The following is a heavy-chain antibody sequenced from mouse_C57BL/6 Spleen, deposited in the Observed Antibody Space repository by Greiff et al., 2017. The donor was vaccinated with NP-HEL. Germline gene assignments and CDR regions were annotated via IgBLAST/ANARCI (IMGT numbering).Heavy chain of an antibody. CDR1: GYTFTSYW. CDR3: ARRGGQGYFEV. D-gene: IGHD3-3*01. Sequence: VQLQQPGAELVRPGTSVKLSCKASGYTFTSYWMHWVKQRPGQGLEWIGVIDPSDSYTNYNQKFKGKAKLTVDTASSTTYMQLSSLTSEDSAVYYGARRGGQGYFEVWGTGTTVTVSS. J-gene: IGHJ1*03. V-gene: IGHV1-59*01. CDR2: IDPSDSYT.